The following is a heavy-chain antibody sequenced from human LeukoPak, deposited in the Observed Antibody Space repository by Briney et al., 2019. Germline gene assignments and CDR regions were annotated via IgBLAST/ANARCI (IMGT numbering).Heavy chain of an antibody. D-gene: IGHD5-18*01. V-gene: IGHV4-59*01. Sequence: PSETLSLTCTVSGDSLNSYYWSWLRQPPGKGLEWIGYIYYSGSTNYNPSLKSRVTISVDTSKNQFSPTLTSVTAADTAVYYCTKGRIQLGYWGQGTLITVSS. CDR3: TKGRIQLGY. J-gene: IGHJ4*02. CDR2: IYYSGST. CDR1: GDSLNSYY.